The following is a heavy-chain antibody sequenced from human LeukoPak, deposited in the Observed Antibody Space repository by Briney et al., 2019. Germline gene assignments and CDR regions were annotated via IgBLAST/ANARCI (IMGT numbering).Heavy chain of an antibody. CDR1: GYSFTGYY. V-gene: IGHV1-2*02. CDR2: INPNSGGT. CDR3: ARGPHGYCSSTSCSGFDP. J-gene: IGHJ5*02. D-gene: IGHD2-2*03. Sequence: ASVNVSCKASGYSFTGYYMHWVRQAPGQGLEWMGWINPNSGGTNYAQKFQGRVTMTRDTSISTAYMELSRLRSDDTAVYYCARGPHGYCSSTSCSGFDPWGQGTLVTVSS.